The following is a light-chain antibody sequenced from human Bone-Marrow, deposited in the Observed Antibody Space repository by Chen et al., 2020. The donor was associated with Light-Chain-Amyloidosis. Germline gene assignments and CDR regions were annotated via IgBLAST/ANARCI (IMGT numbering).Light chain of an antibody. Sequence: SSVLTYPSQFLVVLGPAATIACGGNNIGSTSVHWYQQTPGQAPLLVVDDTSDRPSGIPERLSGSNSGNTATLTISRVEAGDEADYYCQVWDRSSDRPVFGGGTKLTVL. CDR1: NIGSTS. CDR2: DTS. J-gene: IGLJ3*02. V-gene: IGLV3-21*02. CDR3: QVWDRSSDRPV.